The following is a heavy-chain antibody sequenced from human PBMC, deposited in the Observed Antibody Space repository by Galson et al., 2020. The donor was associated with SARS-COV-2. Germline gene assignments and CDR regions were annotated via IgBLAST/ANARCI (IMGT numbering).Heavy chain of an antibody. CDR1: DGYLSDYY. Sequence: SETLSLTCAVYDGYLSDYYWSWIRQSPGKGLQWIGEIDHSGTTNYNPSIQSRVTISADTSKDQFSLKLSPVTAADTAIYYCASGAVRMKYSYARGLGYYYMYGCGKGTTVT. J-gene: IGHJ6*03. D-gene: IGHD5-18*01. CDR2: IDHSGTT. V-gene: IGHV4-34*01. CDR3: ASGAVRMKYSYARGLGYYYMYG.